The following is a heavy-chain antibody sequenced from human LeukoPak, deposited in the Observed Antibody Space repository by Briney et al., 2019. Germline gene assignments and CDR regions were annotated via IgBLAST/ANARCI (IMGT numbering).Heavy chain of an antibody. Sequence: ASVKVSCKASGSTFTSYAMNWVRQAPGQGLEWMGWINTNTGNPTYAQGFTGRFVFSLDTSVSTAYLQISSLKAEDTAVYYCARGTTGITIFGVVTDHAFDIWGQGTMVTVSS. J-gene: IGHJ3*02. CDR2: INTNTGNP. CDR3: ARGTTGITIFGVVTDHAFDI. CDR1: GSTFTSYA. V-gene: IGHV7-4-1*02. D-gene: IGHD3-3*01.